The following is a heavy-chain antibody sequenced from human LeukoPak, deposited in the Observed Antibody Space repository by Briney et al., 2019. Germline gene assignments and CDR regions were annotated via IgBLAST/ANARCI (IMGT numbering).Heavy chain of an antibody. CDR3: ARGGGAYCGDDCYRNFDY. CDR2: IYRSGST. V-gene: IGHV3-66*03. CDR1: GSTVSRDY. J-gene: IGHJ4*02. D-gene: IGHD2-21*02. Sequence: GGSLRLSCAVSGSTVSRDYMSWVRQAPGKGLEWVSVIYRSGSTYYADSVKGRFTISRDNSKNTLSLQMDSLRVEDTAVYYCARGGGAYCGDDCYRNFDYWGQGTQVTVSS.